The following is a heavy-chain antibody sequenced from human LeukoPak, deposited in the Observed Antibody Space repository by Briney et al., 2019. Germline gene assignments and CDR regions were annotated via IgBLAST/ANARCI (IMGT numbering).Heavy chain of an antibody. CDR2: IYYSGST. CDR1: GGSISSSSYY. J-gene: IGHJ5*02. Sequence: SETLSLTCTVSGGSISSSSYYWGWIRQPPGKGLEWIGYIYYSGSTYYNPSLKSRVTISVDTSKNQFSLKLSSVTAADTAVYYCARGLGYCSSTSCYNWFDPWGQGTLVTVSS. CDR3: ARGLGYCSSTSCYNWFDP. V-gene: IGHV4-31*03. D-gene: IGHD2-2*01.